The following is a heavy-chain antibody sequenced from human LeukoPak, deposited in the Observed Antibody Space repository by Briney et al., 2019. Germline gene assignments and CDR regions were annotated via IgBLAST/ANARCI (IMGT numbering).Heavy chain of an antibody. CDR3: ARRMGYYDSSGYHFDY. CDR2: IHPGDSDT. D-gene: IGHD3-22*01. J-gene: IGHJ4*02. Sequence: GESLKISCKGSGYSFTSYWIGWVRQMPGKGLEWMGIIHPGDSDTRYSPSSQGQVTISADKSISTSYLQWSSLKASDTAMYYCARRMGYYDSSGYHFDYWGQGTLVTVSS. V-gene: IGHV5-51*01. CDR1: GYSFTSYW.